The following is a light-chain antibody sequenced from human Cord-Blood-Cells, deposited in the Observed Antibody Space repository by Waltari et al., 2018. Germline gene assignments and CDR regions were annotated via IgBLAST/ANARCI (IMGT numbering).Light chain of an antibody. Sequence: QSALTQPASVSGSPGQSIPISCTGTSRDVGSYNLVSWYQQHPGKAPKLMIYEGSKRPSGVSNRFSGSKSGNTASLTISGLQAEDEADYYCCSYAGSSTLVVFGGGTKLTVL. J-gene: IGLJ3*02. CDR2: EGS. CDR1: SRDVGSYNL. CDR3: CSYAGSSTLVV. V-gene: IGLV2-23*01.